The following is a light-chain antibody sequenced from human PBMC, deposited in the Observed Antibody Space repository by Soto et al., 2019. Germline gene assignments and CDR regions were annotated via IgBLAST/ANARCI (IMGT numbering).Light chain of an antibody. Sequence: DIQMTQSPSSVSASVGDRVTITCRASQSISSWLAWYQQKPGKAPKVLIYTASSLQSGVPSRFSGSVSGTDFTLTISSLQPEDFATYYCQQANSFPVTFGQGTRLEIK. CDR1: QSISSW. J-gene: IGKJ5*01. V-gene: IGKV1-12*01. CDR2: TAS. CDR3: QQANSFPVT.